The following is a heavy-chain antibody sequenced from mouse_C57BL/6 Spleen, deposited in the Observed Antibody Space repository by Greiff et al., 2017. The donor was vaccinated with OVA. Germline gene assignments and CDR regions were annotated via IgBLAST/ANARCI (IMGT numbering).Heavy chain of an antibody. CDR1: GYTFTSYW. V-gene: IGHV1-59*01. J-gene: IGHJ4*01. CDR3: AIPYAMDY. Sequence: VQLQQPGAELVRPGTSVKLSCKASGYTFTSYWMHWVKQRPGQGLEWIGVIDPSDSYTNYNQKFKGKATLTVDTSSSTAYMQLSCLTSEDSAVYYCAIPYAMDYWGQGTSVTVSS. CDR2: IDPSDSYT.